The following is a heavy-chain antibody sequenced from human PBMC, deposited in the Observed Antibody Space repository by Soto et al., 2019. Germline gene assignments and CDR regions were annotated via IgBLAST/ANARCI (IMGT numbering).Heavy chain of an antibody. CDR3: ARDPPRAAGMDV. Sequence: QVQLRESGPGLVKPSETLSLTCTVSGVSIRAYYWSWVRQAPGKGLEWIGHVHDSGTTNYNPSLKSRVAISLDQSNNQYSLRLSSVTAADTALYCCARDPPRAAGMDVWGQGTTVSVS. J-gene: IGHJ6*02. CDR1: GVSIRAYY. V-gene: IGHV4-59*01. CDR2: VHDSGTT.